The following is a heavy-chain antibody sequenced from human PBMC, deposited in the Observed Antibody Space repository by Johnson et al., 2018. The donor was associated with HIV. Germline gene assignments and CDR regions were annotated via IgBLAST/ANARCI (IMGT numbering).Heavy chain of an antibody. CDR1: GFTFHDNG. J-gene: IGHJ3*02. Sequence: QMQLVESGGGVVRPVESLRLSCAASGFTFHDNGMTWVRQVSGKGLEWVAFIRFDETIKYYGDSVKGRFTISRDNSKNTLYLQMNSLRAEDTAVYYCAKDLGWFSGFDIWGPGTMVTVSS. D-gene: IGHD3-3*01. V-gene: IGHV3-30*02. CDR2: IRFDETIK. CDR3: AKDLGWFSGFDI.